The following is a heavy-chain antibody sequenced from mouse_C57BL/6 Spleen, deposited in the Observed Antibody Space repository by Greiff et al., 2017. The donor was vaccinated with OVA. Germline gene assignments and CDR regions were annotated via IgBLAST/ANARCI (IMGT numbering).Heavy chain of an antibody. CDR1: GYSITSGYY. CDR3: ARGQSRTTVVAPEAY. D-gene: IGHD1-1*01. J-gene: IGHJ3*01. CDR2: ISYDGSN. Sequence: EVKLEESGPGLVKPSQSLSLTCSVTGYSITSGYYWNWIRQFPGNKLEWMGYISYDGSNNYNPSLKNRISITRDTSKNQFFLKLNSVTTEDTATYYCARGQSRTTVVAPEAYWGQGTLVTVSA. V-gene: IGHV3-6*01.